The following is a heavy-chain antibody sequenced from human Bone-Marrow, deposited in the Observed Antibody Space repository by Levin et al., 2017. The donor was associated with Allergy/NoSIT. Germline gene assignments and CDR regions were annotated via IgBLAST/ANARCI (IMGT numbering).Heavy chain of an antibody. D-gene: IGHD6-19*01. CDR3: ARDLTEKQSTYAFDI. J-gene: IGHJ3*02. Sequence: GESLKISCKASGYTFTSYGISWVRQAPGQGLEWMGWISAYNGNTNYAQKLQGRVTMTTDTSTSTAYMELRSLRSDDTAVYYCARDLTEKQSTYAFDIWGQGTMVTVSS. V-gene: IGHV1-18*01. CDR2: ISAYNGNT. CDR1: GYTFTSYG.